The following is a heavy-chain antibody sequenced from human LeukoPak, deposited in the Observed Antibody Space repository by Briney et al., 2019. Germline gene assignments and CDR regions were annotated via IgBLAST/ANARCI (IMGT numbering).Heavy chain of an antibody. D-gene: IGHD3-22*01. CDR3: ARLGDSSGYYDY. J-gene: IGHJ4*02. V-gene: IGHV3-33*03. CDR2: IWFDGSNK. CDR1: GFTFSNYD. Sequence: GGSLRLSCAASGFTFSNYDMHWVRQAPGKGLEWVAVIWFDGSNKFCADSVKGRFTISRDNAKNSLYLQMNSLRAEDTAVYYCARLGDSSGYYDYWGQGTLVTVSS.